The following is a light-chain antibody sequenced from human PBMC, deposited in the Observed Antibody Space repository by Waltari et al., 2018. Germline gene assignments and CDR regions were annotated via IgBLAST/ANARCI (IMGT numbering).Light chain of an antibody. J-gene: IGKJ3*01. CDR1: QSLLHSDGKTY. CDR3: QQYHSFST. V-gene: IGKV2-29*03. CDR2: EVS. Sequence: DIVMTQTPLSLSVTPGQPASISCKSSQSLLHSDGKTYLYWYLQKPGQSPPLLIYEVSSRFSGVPDRFSGSGSGTDFTLTISSLQPDDFATYYCQQYHSFSTFGPGTVVDIK.